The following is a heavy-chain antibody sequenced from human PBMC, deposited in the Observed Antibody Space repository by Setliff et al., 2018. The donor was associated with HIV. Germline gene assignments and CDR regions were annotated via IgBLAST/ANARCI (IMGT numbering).Heavy chain of an antibody. CDR3: ARGSWGSWRFDY. D-gene: IGHD6-13*01. CDR1: GGAMNNNY. J-gene: IGHJ4*02. Sequence: PSETLSLTCTVSGGAMNNNYWSWIRQPAGKGLEWIGRIYIRGTNYNPSLKTRLTMSLDTSSNQFSPNLNSVTAADTAVYYCARGSWGSWRFDYWGQGTLVTVSS. CDR2: IYIRGT. V-gene: IGHV4-4*07.